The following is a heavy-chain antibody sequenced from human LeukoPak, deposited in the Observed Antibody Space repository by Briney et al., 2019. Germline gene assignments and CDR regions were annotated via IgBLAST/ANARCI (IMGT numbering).Heavy chain of an antibody. D-gene: IGHD3-10*01. CDR2: IYHSGST. CDR1: GGSISSSNW. Sequence: SETLSLTCAVSGGSISSSNWWSWVRQPPGKGLEWIGVIYHSGSTNYNPSPKSRVNISVDKSKNQFSLELSSVTAADTAVYYCARVIVMVRGVIRSHYFDYWGQGTLVTVSS. V-gene: IGHV4-4*02. J-gene: IGHJ4*02. CDR3: ARVIVMVRGVIRSHYFDY.